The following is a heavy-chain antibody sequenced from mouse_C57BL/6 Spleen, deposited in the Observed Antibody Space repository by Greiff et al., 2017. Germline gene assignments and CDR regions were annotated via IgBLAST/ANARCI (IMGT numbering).Heavy chain of an antibody. V-gene: IGHV1-5*01. CDR1: GYTFTSYW. J-gene: IGHJ2*01. D-gene: IGHD1-1*01. CDR3: TRHVSYYGSSYGYFDY. Sequence: VHVKQSGTVLARPGASVKMSCKTSGYTFTSYWMHWVKQRPGQGLEWIGAIYPGNSDTSYNQKFKGKAKLTAVTSASTSYMELSSLTNEDSAVYYCTRHVSYYGSSYGYFDYWGQGTTLTVSS. CDR2: IYPGNSDT.